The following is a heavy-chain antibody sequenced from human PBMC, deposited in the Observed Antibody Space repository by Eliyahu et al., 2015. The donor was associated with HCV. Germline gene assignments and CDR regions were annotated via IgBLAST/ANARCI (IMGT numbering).Heavy chain of an antibody. CDR1: GGSITPXY. V-gene: IGHV4-59*01. D-gene: IGHD6-19*01. CDR2: IHYSGXT. J-gene: IGHJ5*02. Sequence: QVQLQESGPGLVKPSETLSLTCXVSGGSITPXYWSWIRQPPGKGLEWIGYIHYSGXTNYNPSLKSRVTISVDTSKNQFSLNLTSVTAADTAVYYCASGGGGIAVAGTGGWFDPWGQGTLVTVSS. CDR3: ASGGGGIAVAGTGGWFDP.